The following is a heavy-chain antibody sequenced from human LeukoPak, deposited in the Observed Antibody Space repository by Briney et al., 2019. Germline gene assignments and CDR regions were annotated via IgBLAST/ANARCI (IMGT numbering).Heavy chain of an antibody. CDR2: IIPILGIA. D-gene: IGHD6-19*01. CDR3: ARASAGSSGWYNY. Sequence: ASVKVSCKASGGTFSSYAISWVRRAPGQGLEWMGRIIPILGIANYAQKFQGRVTITADKSTSTAYMELSSLRSEDTAVYYCARASAGSSGWYNYWGQGTLVTVSS. J-gene: IGHJ4*02. V-gene: IGHV1-69*04. CDR1: GGTFSSYA.